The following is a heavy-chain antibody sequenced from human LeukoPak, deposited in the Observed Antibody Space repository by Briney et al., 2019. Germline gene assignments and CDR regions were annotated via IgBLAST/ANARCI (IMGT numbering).Heavy chain of an antibody. D-gene: IGHD2-21*02. CDR3: VRDRDWAFDY. J-gene: IGHJ4*02. Sequence: PGGSLRLSCVASGFTFSSYGMHWVRQAPGKGLEWVAVISYDGSNKYYADSVKGRFTISRDNSKNTLYLQMNSLRAEDTAVYYCVRDRDWAFDYWGQGSLVTVSS. CDR2: ISYDGSNK. V-gene: IGHV3-30*03. CDR1: GFTFSSYG.